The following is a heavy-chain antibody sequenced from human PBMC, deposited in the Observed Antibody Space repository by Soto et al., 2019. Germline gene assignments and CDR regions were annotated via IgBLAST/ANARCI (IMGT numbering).Heavy chain of an antibody. CDR1: GFTVSSNY. CDR2: IYSGGST. J-gene: IGHJ6*03. Sequence: EVQLVESGGGLVQPGGSLRLSCAASGFTVSSNYMSWVRQAPGKGLEWGSVIYSGGSTYYADSVKGRFTISRDNSKNTLYRQMNSLRAEDTAVYYWARAGLGGNYYYYYYMDVWGNGTTVTVSS. CDR3: ARAGLGGNYYYYYYMDV. V-gene: IGHV3-66*01. D-gene: IGHD3-10*01.